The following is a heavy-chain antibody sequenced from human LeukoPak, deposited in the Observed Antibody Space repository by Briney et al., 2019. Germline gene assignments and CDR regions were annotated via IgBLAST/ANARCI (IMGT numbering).Heavy chain of an antibody. D-gene: IGHD3-22*01. CDR2: ISIGSSFI. CDR3: ARTDYYDKSIDY. V-gene: IGHV3-21*01. CDR1: GFTFSSYS. Sequence: GGSLRLSCAASGFTFSSYSMNWVRQAPGKGLEWVSSISIGSSFIYYADSVKGRFNISRDIAKNSLYLQMNRLRAEDTDVYYCARTDYYDKSIDYWGQGTLVTVSS. J-gene: IGHJ4*02.